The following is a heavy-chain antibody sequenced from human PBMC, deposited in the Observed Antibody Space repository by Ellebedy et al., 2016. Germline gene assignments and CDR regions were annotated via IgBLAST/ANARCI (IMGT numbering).Heavy chain of an antibody. CDR2: IHPDDSDT. D-gene: IGHD6-6*01. CDR1: GYKFTSYW. V-gene: IGHV5-51*01. J-gene: IGHJ3*02. Sequence: GESLKISCKGSGYKFTSYWIGWVRQLPGKGLEWMGIIHPDDSDTRYSPSFQGQVTISADKSITTAFLQWSSLKASDTARYYCARRRTGSSRSAFDIWGQGTMVTVSS. CDR3: ARRRTGSSRSAFDI.